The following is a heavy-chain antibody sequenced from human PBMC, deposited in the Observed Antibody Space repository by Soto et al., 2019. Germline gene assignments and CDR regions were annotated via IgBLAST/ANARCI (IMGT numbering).Heavy chain of an antibody. CDR2: IWYDGSNK. J-gene: IGHJ6*02. V-gene: IGHV3-33*01. CDR3: ARAGGGDFQYYYYGMDV. D-gene: IGHD3-16*01. CDR1: GFTFSSYG. Sequence: GGSLRLSCAASGFTFSSYGMHWVRQAPGKGLEWVAVIWYDGSNKYYADSVKGRFTISRDNSKNTLYLQMNSLRAEDTAVYYCARAGGGDFQYYYYGMDVWGQGTTVTVSS.